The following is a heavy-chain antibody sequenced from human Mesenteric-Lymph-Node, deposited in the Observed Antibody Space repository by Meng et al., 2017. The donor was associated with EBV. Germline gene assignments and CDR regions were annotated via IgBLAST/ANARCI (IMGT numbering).Heavy chain of an antibody. J-gene: IGHJ4*02. CDR2: IDHRGNN. D-gene: IGHD3-9*01. CDR1: DRSITTTNG. Sequence: QRQESGPGRVERAGTLSLICAGSDRSITTTNGWSWVRQSPGKGLEWIGEIDHRGNNNYNPSLMSRAAISADTSKNQFSLKLNSVTAADTAVYYCARAGGLTGFPHGAFDLWSPGTLVTVSS. V-gene: IGHV4-4*02. CDR3: ARAGGLTGFPHGAFDL.